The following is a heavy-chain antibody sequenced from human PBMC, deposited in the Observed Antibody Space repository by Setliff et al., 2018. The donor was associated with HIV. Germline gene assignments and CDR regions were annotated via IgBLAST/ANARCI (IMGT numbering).Heavy chain of an antibody. J-gene: IGHJ4*02. CDR1: GDSISSHY. CDR3: ARQLTTLDYFDY. D-gene: IGHD4-17*01. CDR2: LSHVGGT. Sequence: SETLSLTCTVSGDSISSHYWSWIRQPPGKGLEWIGSLSHVGGTYYNPSLKSRVTISIDTSMNQFSLRLTSVTAAGTAVYYCARQLTTLDYFDYWGQGTLVTVPQ. V-gene: IGHV4-59*08.